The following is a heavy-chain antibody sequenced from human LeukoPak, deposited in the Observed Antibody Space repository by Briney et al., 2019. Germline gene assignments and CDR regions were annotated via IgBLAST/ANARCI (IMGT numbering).Heavy chain of an antibody. J-gene: IGHJ4*02. D-gene: IGHD3-16*02. CDR2: IYHSGST. Sequence: SETLSLTCAVSGYSINSGYHWGWIRQPPGKGLEWIGNIYHSGSTYYNPSLKSRVTISVDTSKNQFSLKLSSVTAADTAVYYCATERRSCRIFGYWGQGTLVTVSS. CDR3: ATERRSCRIFGY. V-gene: IGHV4-38-2*01. CDR1: GYSINSGYH.